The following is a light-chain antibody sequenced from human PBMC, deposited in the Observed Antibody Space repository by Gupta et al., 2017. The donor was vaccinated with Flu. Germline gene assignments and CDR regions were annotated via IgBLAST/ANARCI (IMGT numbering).Light chain of an antibody. Sequence: GTLSLSPGERATLSCRASQSVGTYLAWYQHKPGQAPRLLIYDASNRDTGIPGRFSGSGSGTDFTLTISSREPEDFAVYYCQQRGNWPPFTFGHGTKVDMK. CDR3: QQRGNWPPFT. V-gene: IGKV3-11*01. CDR2: DAS. CDR1: QSVGTY. J-gene: IGKJ3*01.